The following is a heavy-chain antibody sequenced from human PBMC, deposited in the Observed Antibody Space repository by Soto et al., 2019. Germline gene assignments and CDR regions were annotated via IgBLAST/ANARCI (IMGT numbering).Heavy chain of an antibody. V-gene: IGHV1-2*04. Sequence: ASVKVSCKASGYTFTGYYMHWVRQAPGQGLEWMGWINPNSGGTNYAQKFQGWVTMTRDTSISTAYMELSRLRSDDTAVYYCARDRDIVLMVGYYYYYYMDVWGKGTTVTVSS. J-gene: IGHJ6*03. CDR1: GYTFTGYY. CDR2: INPNSGGT. D-gene: IGHD2-8*01. CDR3: ARDRDIVLMVGYYYYYYMDV.